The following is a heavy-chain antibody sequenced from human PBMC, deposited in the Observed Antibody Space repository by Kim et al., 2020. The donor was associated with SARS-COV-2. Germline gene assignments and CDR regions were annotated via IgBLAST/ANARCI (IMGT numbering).Heavy chain of an antibody. CDR3: ARLYSGYVYNWFDP. D-gene: IGHD5-12*01. Sequence: ASVKVSCKASGYTFTSYGISWVRQAPGQGLEWMGWISAYNGNTNYAQKLQGRVTMTTDTSTSTAYMELRSLRSDDTAVYYCARLYSGYVYNWFDPWGQGTLVTVSS. CDR2: ISAYNGNT. CDR1: GYTFTSYG. V-gene: IGHV1-18*04. J-gene: IGHJ5*02.